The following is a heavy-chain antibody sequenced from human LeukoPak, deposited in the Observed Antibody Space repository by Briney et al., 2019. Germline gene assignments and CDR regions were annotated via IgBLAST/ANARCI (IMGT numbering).Heavy chain of an antibody. V-gene: IGHV1-8*01. CDR1: GYTFTSYD. Sequence: ASMKVSCKASGYTFTSYDINWVRQATGQGLEWMGWMNPNSGNTGYAQKFQGRVTMTRNTSISTAYMELSSLRSEDTAVYYCARAQQLVKVNWFDPWGQGTLVTVSS. D-gene: IGHD6-13*01. CDR2: MNPNSGNT. CDR3: ARAQQLVKVNWFDP. J-gene: IGHJ5*02.